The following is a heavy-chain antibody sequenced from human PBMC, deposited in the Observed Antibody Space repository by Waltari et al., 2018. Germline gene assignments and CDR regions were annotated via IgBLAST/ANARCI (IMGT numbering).Heavy chain of an antibody. J-gene: IGHJ4*02. CDR2: ITPYNGNT. CDR3: ARRGTAIAAANDY. D-gene: IGHD6-13*01. V-gene: IGHV1-18*01. Sequence: QVQLVQSGVEVKKPGASVTVSCKASGYSFTGDGISWVRQAPGQGLEWMGWITPYNGNTDYAQNLQGRVTMTTDTSTTTAYMELRSLRSDDTAVYFCARRGTAIAAANDYWGQGTLVTVSS. CDR1: GYSFTGDG.